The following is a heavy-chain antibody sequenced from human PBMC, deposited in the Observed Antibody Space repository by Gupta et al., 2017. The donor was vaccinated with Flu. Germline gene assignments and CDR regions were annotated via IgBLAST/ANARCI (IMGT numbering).Heavy chain of an antibody. Sequence: SGDVPNFYYWSWLRQPPGQTLEWIGDVCDSGDTHYNPSLSSRVVISADTSRNRFSLNLTSVTTADTAMYYCARLRRHSGSYYWFDSWGQGTLVTVSS. CDR2: VCDSGDT. CDR3: ARLRRHSGSYYWFDS. D-gene: IGHD1-26*01. CDR1: GDVPNFYY. V-gene: IGHV4-59*01. J-gene: IGHJ5*01.